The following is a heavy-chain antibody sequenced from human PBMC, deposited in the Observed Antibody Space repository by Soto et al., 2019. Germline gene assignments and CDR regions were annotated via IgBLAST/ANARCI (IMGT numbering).Heavy chain of an antibody. D-gene: IGHD3-16*01. J-gene: IGHJ4*02. V-gene: IGHV4-59*01. CDR1: GGSISSYY. CDR3: ARAWGGHVEDY. Sequence: QVRLQESGPGLVKPSETLSLTCTVSGGSISSYYWSWIRQPPGKGLEWIGYIYYSGSTNYNPSLKSRVTISVDTSKNQFSLKLSSVTAADTAVYYCARAWGGHVEDYWGQGTLVTVSS. CDR2: IYYSGST.